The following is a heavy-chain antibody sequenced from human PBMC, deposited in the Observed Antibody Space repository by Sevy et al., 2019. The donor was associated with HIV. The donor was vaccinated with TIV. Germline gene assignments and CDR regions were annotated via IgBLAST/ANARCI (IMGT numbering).Heavy chain of an antibody. CDR3: ARHWGVGNYRAMDV. D-gene: IGHD3-16*01. CDR2: MYSGGGT. CDR1: GFNVNDIY. V-gene: IGHV3-53*01. J-gene: IGHJ6*02. Sequence: GGSLRLSCAASGFNVNDIYINWVRQAPGKGLEWVSVMYSGGGTYYADSVKGRFTISRDDSKNTLYLQMSSLRVEDAAASYCARHWGVGNYRAMDVWGPGTTVTVSS.